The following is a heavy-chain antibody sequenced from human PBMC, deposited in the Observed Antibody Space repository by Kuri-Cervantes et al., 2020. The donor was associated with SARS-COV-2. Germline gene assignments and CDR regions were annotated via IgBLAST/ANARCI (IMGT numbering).Heavy chain of an antibody. CDR1: GFNFSNAW. CDR3: AKDSYFDSWSGQNYGVDV. J-gene: IGHJ6*02. D-gene: IGHD3-3*01. Sequence: GESLKITCAASGFNFSNAWMSWVRQAPGKGLEWVGRIKSKTDGGTTDYAAPVKGRFTISRDDSKNTLYLQMNSLRVDDTATYYCAKDSYFDSWSGQNYGVDVWGQGTTVTVSS. V-gene: IGHV3-15*01. CDR2: IKSKTDGGTT.